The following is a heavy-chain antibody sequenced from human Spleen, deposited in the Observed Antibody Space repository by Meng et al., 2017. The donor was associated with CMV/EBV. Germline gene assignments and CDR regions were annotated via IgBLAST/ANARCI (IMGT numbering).Heavy chain of an antibody. V-gene: IGHV3-30-3*01. J-gene: IGHJ4*02. CDR1: GFTFSSYA. Sequence: QVQFMESGGGVVQPGGSVRLSCAASGFTFSSYAMHWVRQAPGKGLEWVAVISYDGSNKYYADSVKGRFTISRDNSKNTLYLQMNSLRAEDTAVYYCASIGELAALRYWGQGTLVTVSS. CDR3: ASIGELAALRY. D-gene: IGHD3-10*01. CDR2: ISYDGSNK.